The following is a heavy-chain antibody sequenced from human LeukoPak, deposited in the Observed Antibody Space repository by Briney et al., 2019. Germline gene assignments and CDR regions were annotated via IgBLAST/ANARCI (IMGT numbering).Heavy chain of an antibody. CDR1: GFTFSSYG. Sequence: GGSLRLSCAASGFTFSSYGMHWVRQAPGKGLEWVAVISYDGSNKYYADSVKGRFTISRDNSKNTLYLQMNSLRTEDTAVYYCVISGYWGQGTLVTVSS. CDR3: VISGY. V-gene: IGHV3-30*03. CDR2: ISYDGSNK. J-gene: IGHJ4*02.